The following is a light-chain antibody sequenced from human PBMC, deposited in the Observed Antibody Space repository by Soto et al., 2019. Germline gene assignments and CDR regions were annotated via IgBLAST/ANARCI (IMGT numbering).Light chain of an antibody. V-gene: IGKV3-15*01. CDR3: QQYSHWLLT. CDR2: DTS. CDR1: QTINNN. J-gene: IGKJ4*01. Sequence: EIVMAQSPATLSVSPGERATLSCTASQTINNNLAWYQQKPGQAPRLLIYDTSTRATGIPARFSGSGSGREFTLTISSLQSEDFALYYCQQYSHWLLTFGGGTKVEIK.